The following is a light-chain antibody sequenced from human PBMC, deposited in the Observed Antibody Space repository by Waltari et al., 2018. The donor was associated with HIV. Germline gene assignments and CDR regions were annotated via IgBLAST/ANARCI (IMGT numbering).Light chain of an antibody. J-gene: IGLJ3*02. V-gene: IGLV2-11*01. CDR2: EVI. CDR1: SSDVGGYDS. Sequence: QSALTQPRSVSGSPGQSVTISCTGTSSDVGGYDSVSWYLQHPGKVPKLIIYEVIKRPSGVPDRFSGSKSGNTASLTISGLQTEDEADYFCCSYAGTYTYVLFGGVTKLTVL. CDR3: CSYAGTYTYVL.